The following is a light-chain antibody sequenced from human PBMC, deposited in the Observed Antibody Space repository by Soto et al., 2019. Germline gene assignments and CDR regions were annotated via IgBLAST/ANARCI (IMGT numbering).Light chain of an antibody. Sequence: EIVLTQSPGTLSLSPGERATLSCRASQSLSSSNLAWYQQKPGQAPRLLIAGVSSRATGIPDRFSGSGSGKDFTLTISKLEPEDLAVYYCQQYASSSYTFGRGTQLEFK. CDR1: QSLSSSN. J-gene: IGKJ2*01. V-gene: IGKV3-20*01. CDR3: QQYASSSYT. CDR2: GVS.